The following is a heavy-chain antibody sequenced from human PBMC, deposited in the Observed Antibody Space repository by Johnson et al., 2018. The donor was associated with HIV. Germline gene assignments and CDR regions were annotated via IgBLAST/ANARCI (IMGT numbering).Heavy chain of an antibody. Sequence: VLLVESGGGVVQPGRSLRLSCAASGFTFSSYAMHWVRQAPGKGLEWVAVISYDGSNKYYADSVKGRFTISRDNSYNTLYLQMNSLRAEDTAVYYCAKVFSSWPPDSRDAFDIWGQGTMVIVSS. CDR3: AKVFSSWPPDSRDAFDI. J-gene: IGHJ3*02. D-gene: IGHD3-22*01. CDR2: ISYDGSNK. V-gene: IGHV3-30*04. CDR1: GFTFSSYA.